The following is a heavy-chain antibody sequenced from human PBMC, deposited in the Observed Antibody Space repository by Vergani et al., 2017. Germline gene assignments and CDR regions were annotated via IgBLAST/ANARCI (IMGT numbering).Heavy chain of an antibody. V-gene: IGHV1-46*01. CDR3: ASAADAFPAY. D-gene: IGHD6-13*01. Sequence: QVQLVQSGAEVKKPGASVKVSCKASGYTFTSYYMHWVRQAPGQGLEWMGIINPSGGSTSYAQKFQDRVTITRDRSMSTAYMELSSLRSEDTAMYYCASAADAFPAYWGQGTLVTVSS. J-gene: IGHJ4*02. CDR2: INPSGGST. CDR1: GYTFTSYY.